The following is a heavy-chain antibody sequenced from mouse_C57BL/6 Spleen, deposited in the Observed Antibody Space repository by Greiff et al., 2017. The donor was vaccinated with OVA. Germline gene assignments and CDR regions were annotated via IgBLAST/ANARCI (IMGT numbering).Heavy chain of an antibody. D-gene: IGHD2-10*02. CDR2: ISYDGSN. V-gene: IGHV3-6*01. J-gene: IGHJ2*01. CDR1: GYSITSGYY. CDR3: ARDGDSIHFDY. Sequence: EVQLVESGPGLVKPSQSLSLTCSVTGYSITSGYYWNWIRQFPGNKLEWMGYISYDGSNNYNPSLKNRISITRDTSTNQFFLKLNSVTTEDTATYYCARDGDSIHFDYWGQGTTLTVSS.